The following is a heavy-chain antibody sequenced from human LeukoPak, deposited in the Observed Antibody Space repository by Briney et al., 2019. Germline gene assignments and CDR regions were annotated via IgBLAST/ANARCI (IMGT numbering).Heavy chain of an antibody. CDR3: ARGGYSYGRPFDH. V-gene: IGHV3-53*01. CDR1: GFTFSSYA. CDR2: IYRGGNT. J-gene: IGHJ4*02. D-gene: IGHD5-18*01. Sequence: GGSLRLSCAASGFTFSSYAMSWVRQAPGKGLEWVSVIYRGGNTYYVDSVKGRFTISRDNSKNMVYLQMNSLRVEDTAVHYCARGGYSYGRPFDHWGQGTLVTVSS.